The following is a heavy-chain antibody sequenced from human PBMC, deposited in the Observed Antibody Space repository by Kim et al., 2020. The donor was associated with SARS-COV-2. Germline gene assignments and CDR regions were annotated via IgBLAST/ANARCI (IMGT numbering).Heavy chain of an antibody. Sequence: GGSLRLSCAASGFTFSSYAMSWVRQAPGKGLEWVSAISGSGGSTYYADSVKGRFTISRDNSKNTLYLQMNSLRAEDTAVYYCANVDLYYDSSGYGDYWGQGTLVTVSS. J-gene: IGHJ4*02. CDR2: ISGSGGST. D-gene: IGHD3-22*01. CDR3: ANVDLYYDSSGYGDY. V-gene: IGHV3-23*01. CDR1: GFTFSSYA.